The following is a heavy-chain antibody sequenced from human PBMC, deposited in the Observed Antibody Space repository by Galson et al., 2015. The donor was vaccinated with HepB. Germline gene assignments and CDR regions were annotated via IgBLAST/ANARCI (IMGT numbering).Heavy chain of an antibody. J-gene: IGHJ3*02. CDR3: ARDSWNSDAFDI. CDR1: GYTFTSYA. CDR2: INTGNGNT. Sequence: SVTVSCKASGYTFTSYAMHWVRQAPGQRLEWMGWINTGNGNTKYSQKFQGRVTITRDTSASAAYMELSSLRSEDTAVYYCARDSWNSDAFDIWGQGTMVTVSS. D-gene: IGHD1-7*01. V-gene: IGHV1-3*04.